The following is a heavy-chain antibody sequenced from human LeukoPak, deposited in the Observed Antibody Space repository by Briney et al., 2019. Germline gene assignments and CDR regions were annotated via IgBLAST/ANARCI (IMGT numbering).Heavy chain of an antibody. D-gene: IGHD4-17*01. CDR3: ARSGAYYDMDV. CDR2: INPDTGGT. V-gene: IGHV1-2*02. J-gene: IGHJ6*04. CDR1: GYSFTDYY. Sequence: ASVEVSCKASGYSFTDYYMHWVRQAPGQGLEWMGWINPDTGGTNYAQKFQGRVTVTRDTAISTAYLELSRLRSDDTAVYYCARSGAYYDMDVWGKGTTVAVSS.